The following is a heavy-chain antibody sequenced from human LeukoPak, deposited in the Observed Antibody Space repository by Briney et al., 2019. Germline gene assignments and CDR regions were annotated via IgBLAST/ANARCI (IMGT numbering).Heavy chain of an antibody. V-gene: IGHV5-51*01. CDR3: ARHQSDFWSGRSYYYYGVDV. CDR1: GYSFTNYW. J-gene: IGHJ6*02. D-gene: IGHD3-3*01. CDR2: IYPGDSDT. Sequence: GESLKISCKGSGYSFTNYWIGWVRQMPGKGLKWMGIIYPGDSDTRYSPSFQGQVTVSADKSISTAYLQWSSLKASDTAMYYCARHQSDFWSGRSYYYYGVDVWGQGTTVTVSS.